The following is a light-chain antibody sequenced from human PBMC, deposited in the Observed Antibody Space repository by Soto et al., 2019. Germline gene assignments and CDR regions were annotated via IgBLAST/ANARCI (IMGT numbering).Light chain of an antibody. J-gene: IGKJ4*01. CDR3: QQYNNWPLT. CDR1: QSVSSN. Sequence: EVVMTQSPATLSVSLGDRATLSCRASQSVSSNLAWYQQKPGQAPRLLIYGAYTRATGIQARFSGSGSGTEFTLTISSLQSEDFAVYSCQQYNNWPLTFGGGTKVDIK. V-gene: IGKV3-15*01. CDR2: GAY.